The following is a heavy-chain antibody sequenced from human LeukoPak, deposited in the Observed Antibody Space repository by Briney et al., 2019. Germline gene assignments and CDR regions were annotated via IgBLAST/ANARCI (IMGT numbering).Heavy chain of an antibody. CDR1: GGSFSGYY. V-gene: IGHV4-34*01. CDR3: ARGLPAAMDV. J-gene: IGHJ6*03. Sequence: SETLSLTCAVYGGSFSGYYWSWIRQPPGKGLEWIGEINHSGSTNYNPSLKGRVTISVDTSKNQFSLKLSSVTAADTAVYYCARGLPAAMDVWGKGTTVTVSS. D-gene: IGHD6-25*01. CDR2: INHSGST.